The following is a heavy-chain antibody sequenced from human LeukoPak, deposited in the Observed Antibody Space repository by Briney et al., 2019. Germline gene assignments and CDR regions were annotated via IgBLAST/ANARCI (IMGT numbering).Heavy chain of an antibody. Sequence: PSQTLSLTCTVSGGSISSGGYYWSWIRQPPGKGLEWIGYIYHSGSTYYNPSLKSRVTISVDTSKNQFSLKLSSVTAADTAVYYCARHQYCSDTNCYPFSWFDPWGQGTLVTVSS. J-gene: IGHJ5*02. CDR3: ARHQYCSDTNCYPFSWFDP. V-gene: IGHV4-30-2*01. CDR1: GGSISSGGYY. CDR2: IYHSGST. D-gene: IGHD2-2*01.